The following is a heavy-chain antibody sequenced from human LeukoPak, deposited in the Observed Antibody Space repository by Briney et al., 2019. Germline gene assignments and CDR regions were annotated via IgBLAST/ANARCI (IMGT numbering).Heavy chain of an antibody. CDR1: GGTFSSYP. Sequence: ASVKVSCKVSGGTFSSYPISWVRQARGQGLEWMGEITPIFGEAQNAEKFQGRVTITADEPTSTVYMELTSLRLDDTTMYYCARNSRMASTSGLNYWGQGTLATVSS. CDR3: ARNSRMASTSGLNY. D-gene: IGHD5-24*01. CDR2: ITPIFGEA. V-gene: IGHV1-69*13. J-gene: IGHJ4*02.